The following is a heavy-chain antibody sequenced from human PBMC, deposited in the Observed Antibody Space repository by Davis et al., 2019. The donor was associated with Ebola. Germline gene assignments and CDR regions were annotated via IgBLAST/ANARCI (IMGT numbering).Heavy chain of an antibody. D-gene: IGHD6-19*01. J-gene: IGHJ4*02. V-gene: IGHV4-39*01. Sequence: MPGGSLRPSCTVSGGPIGSSSYYWGWIRQPPGKGLEWIGSIYYSGSTYYNPSLKSRVTISVDTSKNQFSLKLSSVTAADTAVYYCARLTLYSRGWYGRDYWGQGTLVTVSS. CDR2: IYYSGST. CDR1: GGPIGSSSYY. CDR3: ARLTLYSRGWYGRDY.